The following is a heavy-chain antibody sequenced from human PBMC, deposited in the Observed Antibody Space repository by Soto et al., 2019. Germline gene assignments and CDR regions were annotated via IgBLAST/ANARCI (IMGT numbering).Heavy chain of an antibody. D-gene: IGHD3-16*02. CDR1: GGSISSGDYY. Sequence: SETLSVTCTVSGGSISSGDYYWSWIRQPPGKGLEWIGYIYYSGSTYYNPSLKSRVTISVDTSKNQFSLKLSSVTAADTAVYYCARDFGIYGYIWGSYRRDYYYMDVWGKGTTVTVSS. CDR3: ARDFGIYGYIWGSYRRDYYYMDV. V-gene: IGHV4-30-4*01. J-gene: IGHJ6*03. CDR2: IYYSGST.